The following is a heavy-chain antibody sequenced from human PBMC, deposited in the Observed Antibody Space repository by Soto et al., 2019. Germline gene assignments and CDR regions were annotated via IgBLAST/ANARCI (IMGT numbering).Heavy chain of an antibody. CDR3: EAVGYCSGGSCYPTTTYYMDV. CDR2: IWYDGSNK. V-gene: IGHV3-33*01. J-gene: IGHJ6*03. D-gene: IGHD2-15*01. CDR1: GFTFSSYG. Sequence: GGSLRLSCAASGFTFSSYGMHWVRQAPGKGLEWVAVIWYDGSNKYYADSVKGRFTISRDNSKNTLYLQMNSLRAEDTAVYYCEAVGYCSGGSCYPTTTYYMDVWGKGTTVTVSS.